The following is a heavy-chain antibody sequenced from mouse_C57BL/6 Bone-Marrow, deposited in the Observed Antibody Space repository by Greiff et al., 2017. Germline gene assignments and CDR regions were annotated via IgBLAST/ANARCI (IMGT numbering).Heavy chain of an antibody. V-gene: IGHV1-7*01. CDR2: INPSTGYT. D-gene: IGHD1-1*01. J-gene: IGHJ4*01. CDR3: YYGSSYAMDY. Sequence: VQLQESGAELAKPGASVKMSCKASGYTFTSYWMHWVKQRPGQGLEWIGYINPSTGYTEYNQKFKDKATLTEDKSSSTAYMQLSSLTSAYSAVYYCYYGSSYAMDYWGQGTSVTVSS. CDR1: GYTFTSYW.